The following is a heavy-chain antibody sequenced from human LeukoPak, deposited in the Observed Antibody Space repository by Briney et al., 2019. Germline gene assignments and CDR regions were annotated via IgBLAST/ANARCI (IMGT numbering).Heavy chain of an antibody. J-gene: IGHJ4*02. Sequence: GGSLRLSRAASGFTVSSSYMSWVRQAPGKGLEWVSVIYSGGSGSTYYADSVKGRFTISRDNSKNTLNLQMNSLRAEDTAVYYCAHRKATSWAHDYWGQGTLVTVSS. CDR3: AHRKATSWAHDY. CDR2: IYSGGSGST. CDR1: GFTVSSSY. D-gene: IGHD2-2*01. V-gene: IGHV3-53*01.